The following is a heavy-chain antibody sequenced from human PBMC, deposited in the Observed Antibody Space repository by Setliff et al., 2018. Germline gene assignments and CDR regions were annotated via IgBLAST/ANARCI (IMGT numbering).Heavy chain of an antibody. J-gene: IGHJ4*02. V-gene: IGHV3-21*01. D-gene: IGHD2-15*01. CDR3: ARGGGIVVVVAATEIDY. CDR1: GFTFSSYS. CDR2: ITSSSSYI. Sequence: GGSLRLSCAASGFTFSSYSMNWVRQAPGKGLEWVSSITSSSSYIYYADSVKGRFTISRDNAKNSLYLQMNSLRAEDTAVYYCARGGGIVVVVAATEIDYWGQGTLVTVSS.